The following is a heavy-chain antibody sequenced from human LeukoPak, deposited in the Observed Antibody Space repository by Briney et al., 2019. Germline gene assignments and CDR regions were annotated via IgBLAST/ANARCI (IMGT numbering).Heavy chain of an antibody. D-gene: IGHD3-22*01. V-gene: IGHV3-7*03. Sequence: PGGSLRLSCAASGFTFSSYWMSWVRQAPGKGLEWVANIKRDGSEKYYVDSVKGRFTISRDNAKNSLYLQMNSLRAEDTAVYYCARGQPYYYDSSGYYRYHYTHDAFDIWGQGTMVTVSS. J-gene: IGHJ3*02. CDR1: GFTFSSYW. CDR2: IKRDGSEK. CDR3: ARGQPYYYDSSGYYRYHYTHDAFDI.